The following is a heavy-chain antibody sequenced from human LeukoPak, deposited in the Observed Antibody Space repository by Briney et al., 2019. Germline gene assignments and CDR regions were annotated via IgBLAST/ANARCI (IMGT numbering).Heavy chain of an antibody. CDR3: ARAVERHSGSYYFDY. CDR2: INPNSGGT. D-gene: IGHD1-26*01. Sequence: ASVKVSCKASGYTFTGYYMHWVRQAPGQGLEWMGRINPNSGGTNYAQKFQGRVTMTRDTSISTAYMELSRPRSDDTAVYYCARAVERHSGSYYFDYWGQGTLVTVSS. J-gene: IGHJ4*02. V-gene: IGHV1-2*06. CDR1: GYTFTGYY.